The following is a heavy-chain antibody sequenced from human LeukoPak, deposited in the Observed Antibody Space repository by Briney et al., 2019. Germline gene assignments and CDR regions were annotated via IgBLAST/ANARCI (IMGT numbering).Heavy chain of an antibody. CDR3: ARDGSLWFGESSYYFDF. J-gene: IGHJ4*02. V-gene: IGHV6-1*01. CDR1: GDSVSSNSAA. D-gene: IGHD3-10*01. CDR2: TYSRSNWSN. Sequence: SQTLSLTCAISGDSVSSNSAAWNWIRQSPSRGLEWLGRTYSRSNWSNDYALSVKSRITISPDTSKNQFSLHLKSVTPEDTAVYYCARDGSLWFGESSYYFDFWGQGILVTVSS.